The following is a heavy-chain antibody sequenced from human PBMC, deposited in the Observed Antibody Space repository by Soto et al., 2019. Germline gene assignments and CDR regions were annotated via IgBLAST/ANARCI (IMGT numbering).Heavy chain of an antibody. Sequence: PGGSLRLSCAASVITFSNAWMTLVRQAPGKGLEWVGRIKSITDGGTTDYAAPVKGRFTISRDDSKDTLYLQMNNLRTEDTAVYHCTTDSADIVVVPATFGMEVWAQGTTVAVSS. D-gene: IGHD2-2*01. V-gene: IGHV3-15*01. J-gene: IGHJ6*02. CDR2: IKSITDGGTT. CDR3: TTDSADIVVVPATFGMEV. CDR1: VITFSNAW.